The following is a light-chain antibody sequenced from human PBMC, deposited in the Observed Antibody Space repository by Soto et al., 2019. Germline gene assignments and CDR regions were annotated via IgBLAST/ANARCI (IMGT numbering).Light chain of an antibody. Sequence: EIVLTQSPGTLSLSPGERATLSCRASQSVSSSYSAWYQQKPGQAPRLLVYGASSRATGIPDRFSGSGSGTDFTLTISRLEPEDFAVDYCQQYGSSLFTFGPGTKVDIK. V-gene: IGKV3-20*01. J-gene: IGKJ3*01. CDR1: QSVSSSY. CDR2: GAS. CDR3: QQYGSSLFT.